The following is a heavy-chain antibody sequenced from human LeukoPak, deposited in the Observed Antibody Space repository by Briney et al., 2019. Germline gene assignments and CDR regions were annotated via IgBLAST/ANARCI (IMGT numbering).Heavy chain of an antibody. CDR1: GYTFTSHG. CDR3: ARVAEYSSGWYDPFDY. D-gene: IGHD6-19*01. Sequence: ASVKVSCKASGYTFTSHGISWVRQAPGQGLEWMGWINTNTGNPTYAQGFTGRCVFSLDTSVSTAYLQISSLKAEDTAVYSCARVAEYSSGWYDPFDYWGQGTLVTVSS. V-gene: IGHV7-4-1*02. CDR2: INTNTGNP. J-gene: IGHJ4*02.